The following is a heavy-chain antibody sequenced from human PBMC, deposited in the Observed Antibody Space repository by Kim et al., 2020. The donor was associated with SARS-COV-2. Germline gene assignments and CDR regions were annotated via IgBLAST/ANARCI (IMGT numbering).Heavy chain of an antibody. Sequence: GGSLRLSCVASGFTFSSYAMRWVRQAPGKGLEWVAVISYDGSNKYYVDSVKGRFTISRDNSKNTLYLQMNSLRAEDTAVYYCARDEGLYDSSGYYYGLDAFDIWGQGTMVTVSS. CDR3: ARDEGLYDSSGYYYGLDAFDI. V-gene: IGHV3-30*04. CDR1: GFTFSSYA. D-gene: IGHD3-22*01. J-gene: IGHJ3*02. CDR2: ISYDGSNK.